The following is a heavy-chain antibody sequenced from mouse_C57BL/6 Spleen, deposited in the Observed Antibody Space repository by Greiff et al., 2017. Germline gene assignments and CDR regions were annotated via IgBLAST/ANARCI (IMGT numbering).Heavy chain of an antibody. CDR2: ISRGSSTL. V-gene: IGHV5-17*01. Sequence: DVMLVESGGVLVKPGGSLKLSCAASGFTFSDYGMHWVRQAPEKGLEWVAYISRGSSTLYYADTVKGRFTISRDNAKNTLFLQMTSLRSEDTAMYYCARPSTVVSSFDYWGQGTTLTVSS. D-gene: IGHD1-1*01. CDR1: GFTFSDYG. CDR3: ARPSTVVSSFDY. J-gene: IGHJ2*01.